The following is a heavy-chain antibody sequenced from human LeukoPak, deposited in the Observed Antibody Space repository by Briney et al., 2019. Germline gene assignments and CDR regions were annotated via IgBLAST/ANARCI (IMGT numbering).Heavy chain of an antibody. Sequence: GGSLRLSCAASGFTFSSYDIHWVRQAAGESLEWVSAIGSGGDPFYAGSVKGRFTISRENAKNSLYLQMNSLRAGDTAVYYCARGTSSGFDYWGQGTLVTVSS. CDR2: IGSGGDP. CDR1: GFTFSSYD. CDR3: ARGTSSGFDY. V-gene: IGHV3-13*05. J-gene: IGHJ4*02. D-gene: IGHD6-19*01.